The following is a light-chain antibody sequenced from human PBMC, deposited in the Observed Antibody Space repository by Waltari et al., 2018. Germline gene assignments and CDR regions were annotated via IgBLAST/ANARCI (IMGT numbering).Light chain of an antibody. CDR2: HAS. CDR1: QRIGIY. V-gene: IGKV3-20*01. J-gene: IGKJ1*01. Sequence: EIALTQSPGTLSLSPGERATLTCTARQRIGIYLAWYQQKPGQAPRLLMYHASSRATAIPDRFSGSGSGTDFSLTISRLEPEDFAVYYCQKYESLPATFGQGPKVEIK. CDR3: QKYESLPAT.